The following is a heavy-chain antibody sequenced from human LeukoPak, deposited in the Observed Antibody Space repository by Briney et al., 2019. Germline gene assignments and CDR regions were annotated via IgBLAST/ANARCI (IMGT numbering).Heavy chain of an antibody. CDR2: ISSSSSYI. CDR1: GFTFSSYS. J-gene: IGHJ4*02. CDR3: ARGRGGSSWYDY. D-gene: IGHD6-13*01. Sequence: GGSLRLSCVDSGFTFSSYSINWVHQAPGNGLEWLSSISSSSSYIYYADSVKGRFTISRDNAKNSLYLQMNSLRAEDTAVYYCARGRGGSSWYDYWGQGTLVTVSS. V-gene: IGHV3-21*01.